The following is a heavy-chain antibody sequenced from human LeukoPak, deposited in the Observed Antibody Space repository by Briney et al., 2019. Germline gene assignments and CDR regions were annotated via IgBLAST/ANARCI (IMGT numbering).Heavy chain of an antibody. V-gene: IGHV3-33*01. D-gene: IGHD2-15*01. CDR3: GRVGCTGGSCKPCAYYATDV. CDR1: GFTFNTYA. CDR2: IWYDGSDK. Sequence: GGSLRLSCAASGFTFNTYAMHWVRQAPGKGLEWVAIIWYDGSDKYYADSVRGRFAISRDNSKNTLYLQMNSLRAEDTAVYYCGRVGCTGGSCKPCAYYATDVWGQGTTVTVSS. J-gene: IGHJ6*02.